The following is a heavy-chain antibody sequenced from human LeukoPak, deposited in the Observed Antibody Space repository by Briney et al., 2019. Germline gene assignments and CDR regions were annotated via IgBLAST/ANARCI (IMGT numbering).Heavy chain of an antibody. CDR2: INPNSGGT. Sequence: ASVKVSCKASGYTFTGYYMHWVRQAPGQGLEWMGWINPNSGGTNYAQKFQGRVTMTRDTSISTAYMELSRLRSDDTAVYYCARSYYYDSSGYSRYYYGMDVWGQGTTVTVSS. V-gene: IGHV1-2*02. CDR1: GYTFTGYY. D-gene: IGHD3-22*01. J-gene: IGHJ6*02. CDR3: ARSYYYDSSGYSRYYYGMDV.